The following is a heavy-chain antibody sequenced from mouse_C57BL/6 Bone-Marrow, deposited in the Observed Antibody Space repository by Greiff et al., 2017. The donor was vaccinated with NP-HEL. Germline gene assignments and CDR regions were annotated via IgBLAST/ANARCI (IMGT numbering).Heavy chain of an antibody. CDR1: GGKRKEEE. Sequence: EVQLKQSGAELVRPGASVKWGGKGGGGKRKEEEREGGKERGEKGQTWIGWIDPENGDTEYASKFQGKATITADTSSNTAYLQLSSLTSEDTAVYYCTTSSYSNGAWFAYWGQGTLVTVSA. J-gene: IGHJ3*01. CDR3: TTSSYSNGAWFAY. CDR2: IDPENGDT. V-gene: IGHV14-4*01. D-gene: IGHD2-5*01.